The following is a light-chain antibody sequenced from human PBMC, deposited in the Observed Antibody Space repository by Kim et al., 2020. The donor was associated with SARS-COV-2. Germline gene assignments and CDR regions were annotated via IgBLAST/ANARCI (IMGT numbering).Light chain of an antibody. J-gene: IGLJ1*01. CDR2: DSA. CDR1: AICYKS. Sequence: APAATAMLACGGEAICYKSVPCYVQGPGQAPVLVIYDSADRPSGIPERFSGSNSADTATLIISRVEAGDEADYYCQVWDTRTDHYVFGSGTKVTVL. CDR3: QVWDTRTDHYV. V-gene: IGLV3-21*02.